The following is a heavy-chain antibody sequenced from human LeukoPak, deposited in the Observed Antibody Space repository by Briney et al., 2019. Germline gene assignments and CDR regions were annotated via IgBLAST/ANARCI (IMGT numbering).Heavy chain of an antibody. Sequence: KASETLSLTCTVSGGSISSYYWSWIRQPPGKGLEWIGYIYYSGSTNYNPSLKSRVTISVDTSKNQFSLKLSSVTAADTAVYYCARVESVTAYYYYYMDVWGKGTTVTVSS. D-gene: IGHD2-21*02. CDR2: IYYSGST. CDR1: GGSISSYY. J-gene: IGHJ6*03. V-gene: IGHV4-59*12. CDR3: ARVESVTAYYYYYMDV.